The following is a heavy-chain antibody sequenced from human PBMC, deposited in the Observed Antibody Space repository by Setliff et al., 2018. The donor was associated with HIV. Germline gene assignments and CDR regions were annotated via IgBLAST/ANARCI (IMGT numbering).Heavy chain of an antibody. D-gene: IGHD4-17*01. CDR2: IYQTGVT. Sequence: SETLSLTCAVSGYSISSGYYWGWIRQPPGKGLEWIGSIYQTGVTYYNPSLKSRVTISVDTSKNQFSLNLSSVTAADTAIYYCASHANTVTTVFVDYFDYWGQGTLVTV. J-gene: IGHJ4*02. CDR3: ASHANTVTTVFVDYFDY. CDR1: GYSISSGYY. V-gene: IGHV4-38-2*01.